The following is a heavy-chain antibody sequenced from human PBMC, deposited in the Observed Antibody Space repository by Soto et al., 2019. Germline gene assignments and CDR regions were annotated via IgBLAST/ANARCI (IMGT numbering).Heavy chain of an antibody. J-gene: IGHJ6*02. D-gene: IGHD2-2*01. CDR3: ARDFFCSSTSCYGMDV. Sequence: GGSLRLSCAASGFTFSSYWMSWVRQAPGKGLEWVANIKQDGSEKYYVDSVKGRFTISRDNAKNSLYLQMNSLRAEDTAVYYCARDFFCSSTSCYGMDVWGQGTTVTVSS. CDR2: IKQDGSEK. CDR1: GFTFSSYW. V-gene: IGHV3-7*05.